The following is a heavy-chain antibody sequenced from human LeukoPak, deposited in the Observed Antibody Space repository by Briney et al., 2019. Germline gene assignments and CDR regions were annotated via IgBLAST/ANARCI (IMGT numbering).Heavy chain of an antibody. D-gene: IGHD2-15*01. J-gene: IGHJ6*04. V-gene: IGHV3-30*18. CDR1: GLTFSSYG. Sequence: PGRSLRLSCVVSGLTFSSYGMHWVRQAPGKGLEWVAVISYDGSNKYYADSVKGRFTISRDNSKNTLYLQMNSLRAEVTAVFYCAKDAPPCSGGSCYSGYYFYGMDVWGKGTTVTVSS. CDR3: AKDAPPCSGGSCYSGYYFYGMDV. CDR2: ISYDGSNK.